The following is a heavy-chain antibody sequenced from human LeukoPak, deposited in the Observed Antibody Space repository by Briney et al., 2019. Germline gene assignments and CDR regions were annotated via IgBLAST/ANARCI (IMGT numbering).Heavy chain of an antibody. CDR2: INHSGST. Sequence: SETLSLTCAVYGGSFSGYYWSWIRQPPGKGLEWIGEINHSGSTNYNPSLKSRVTISVDTSKNQFSLKLSSVTAADTAVYYCARGGDSSGWYEDLDYWGQGTLVTVSS. V-gene: IGHV4-34*01. CDR3: ARGGDSSGWYEDLDY. CDR1: GGSFSGYY. J-gene: IGHJ4*02. D-gene: IGHD6-19*01.